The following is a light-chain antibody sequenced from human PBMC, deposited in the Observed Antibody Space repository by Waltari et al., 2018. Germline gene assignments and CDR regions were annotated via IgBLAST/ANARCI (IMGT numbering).Light chain of an antibody. CDR2: AAS. Sequence: DIQLTQPPSSVSAPVGDRVTVACRASQGISSWLTWYQQKPGEAPKLLIFAASTLETGVPSRFSGGGSGTEFNLTISSLQPEDLGTYYCQQAADFPLTFGGGTKVEI. CDR1: QGISSW. J-gene: IGKJ4*01. V-gene: IGKV1-12*01. CDR3: QQAADFPLT.